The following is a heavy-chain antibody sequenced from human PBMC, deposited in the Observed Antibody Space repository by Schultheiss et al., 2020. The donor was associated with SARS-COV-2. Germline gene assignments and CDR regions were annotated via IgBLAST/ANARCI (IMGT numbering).Heavy chain of an antibody. Sequence: GGSLRLSCKGSGYSFTSYWIGWVRQMPGKGLEWMGIIFPGDADAIYGPSFEGQVTFSADTSISTVYLQWSSLKASDNAMYYCARASYHGSGRNFDSWGPGTLVTVSS. D-gene: IGHD3-10*01. CDR3: ARASYHGSGRNFDS. CDR1: GYSFTSYW. V-gene: IGHV5-51*01. J-gene: IGHJ4*02. CDR2: IFPGDADA.